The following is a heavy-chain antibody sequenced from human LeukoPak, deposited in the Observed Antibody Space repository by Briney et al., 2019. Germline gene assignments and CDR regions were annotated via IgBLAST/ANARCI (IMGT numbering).Heavy chain of an antibody. D-gene: IGHD3-10*01. CDR2: IKQDGSEK. CDR3: VRSLEKFGTRDY. V-gene: IGHV3-7*01. CDR1: GFIFGAYW. Sequence: GGSLRLSCAAPGFIFGAYWMTWVRQAPGKGLEWVANIKQDGSEKYYMDSVKGRFTISRDNAKKSLFLQMNSLTAEDTAVYYCVRSLEKFGTRDYWGQGTLVTVSS. J-gene: IGHJ4*02.